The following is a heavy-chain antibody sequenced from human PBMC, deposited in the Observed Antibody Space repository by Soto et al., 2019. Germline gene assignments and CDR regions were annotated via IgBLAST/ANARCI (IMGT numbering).Heavy chain of an antibody. CDR3: AKDLDLRDGYNAFDY. V-gene: IGHV3-23*01. J-gene: IGHJ4*02. Sequence: GGSLRLSCAASGLTFSSYAMSWVRQTPGKGLEWVSVISGSGGSTYYADSVKGRFSISRDNSKNTLYLQMSSLRAEDTAVYYCAKDLDLRDGYNAFDYWGQGALVTVSS. D-gene: IGHD5-12*01. CDR2: ISGSGGST. CDR1: GLTFSSYA.